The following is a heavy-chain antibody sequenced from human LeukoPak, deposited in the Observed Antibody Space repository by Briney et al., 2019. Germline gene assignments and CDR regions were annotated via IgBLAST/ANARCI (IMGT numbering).Heavy chain of an antibody. D-gene: IGHD6-19*01. Sequence: GGSLRLSCAASGFTFSSYWMSWVRQAPGKGLEWVANIKQDGSEKYYVDSVKGRFTISRDNAKNSLYLQMNSLRAEDTAVYYCARALTPSDWYGHPDSFDIWGQGTMVTVSS. V-gene: IGHV3-7*03. CDR1: GFTFSSYW. J-gene: IGHJ3*02. CDR3: ARALTPSDWYGHPDSFDI. CDR2: IKQDGSEK.